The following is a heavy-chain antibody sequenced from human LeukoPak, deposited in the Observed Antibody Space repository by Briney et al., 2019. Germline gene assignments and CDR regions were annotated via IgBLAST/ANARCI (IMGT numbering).Heavy chain of an antibody. CDR1: GYTFTGYH. CDR2: INPNSGGT. J-gene: IGHJ6*04. Sequence: ASVKVSCKASGYTFTGYHMHWVRQAPGQGLEWMGWINPNSGGTNYAQKFQGRVTMTRDTSISTAYMELSRLRAEDTAVYYCAREIESGGSGSYYFPLDVWGKGTTVTISS. D-gene: IGHD3-10*01. CDR3: AREIESGGSGSYYFPLDV. V-gene: IGHV1-2*02.